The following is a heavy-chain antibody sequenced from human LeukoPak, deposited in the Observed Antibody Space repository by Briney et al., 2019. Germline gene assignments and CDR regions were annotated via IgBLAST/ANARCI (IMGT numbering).Heavy chain of an antibody. CDR1: GGSISSYY. D-gene: IGHD3-22*01. J-gene: IGHJ3*02. CDR2: IYTSGST. V-gene: IGHV4-4*07. Sequence: SETLSLTCTVSGGSISSYYWSWIRQPAGKGLEWIGRIYTSGSTNYNPSLKSRVTMSVDTSKNQFSPKLSSVTAAGTAVYYCASDNYDPGAFDIWGQGITVTVSS. CDR3: ASDNYDPGAFDI.